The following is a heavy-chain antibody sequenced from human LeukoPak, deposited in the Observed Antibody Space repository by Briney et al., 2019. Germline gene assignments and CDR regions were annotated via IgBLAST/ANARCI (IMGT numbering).Heavy chain of an antibody. Sequence: PGGSLRLSCAASGFTFSSYGMSWVRQAPGKGLEWVSAISGSGGSTYYADSVKGRFTISRDNSKNTLYLQMNSLRAEDTAVYYCASPSQGSSGSYYYFDYWGQGTLVTVSS. CDR2: ISGSGGST. CDR3: ASPSQGSSGSYYYFDY. CDR1: GFTFSSYG. D-gene: IGHD3-10*01. V-gene: IGHV3-23*01. J-gene: IGHJ4*02.